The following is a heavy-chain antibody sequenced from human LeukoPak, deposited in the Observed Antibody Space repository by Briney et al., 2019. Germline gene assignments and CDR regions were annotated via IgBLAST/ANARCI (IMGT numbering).Heavy chain of an antibody. Sequence: EASVKVSCKASGYTFTGYYIHWVRQAPGQGLEWMGWINPHSGGTNYAQKFQGGVTMTRDTSITTAYMELSSLRSDDTAVYYCARDVGEYCSSTNCYASHYWGQGTLVTVSS. V-gene: IGHV1-2*02. D-gene: IGHD2-2*01. CDR1: GYTFTGYY. CDR3: ARDVGEYCSSTNCYASHY. J-gene: IGHJ4*02. CDR2: INPHSGGT.